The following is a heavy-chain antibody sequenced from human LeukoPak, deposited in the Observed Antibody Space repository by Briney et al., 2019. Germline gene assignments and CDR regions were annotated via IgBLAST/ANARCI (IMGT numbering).Heavy chain of an antibody. CDR2: IYYSGST. CDR3: ASPPSYYDSSGSTAYY. CDR1: GGSISSSNW. D-gene: IGHD3-22*01. J-gene: IGHJ4*02. Sequence: SGTLSLTCAVSGGSISSSNWWSWIRQPPGKGLEWIGSIYYSGSTYYNPSLKSRGTISVDTSKNQFSLKLNSVTAADTAMYYCASPPSYYDSSGSTAYYWGQGTLVTVSS. V-gene: IGHV4-39*01.